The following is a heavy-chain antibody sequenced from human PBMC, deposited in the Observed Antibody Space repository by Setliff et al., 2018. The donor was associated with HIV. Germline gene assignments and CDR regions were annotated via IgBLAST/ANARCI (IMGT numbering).Heavy chain of an antibody. CDR1: GGSVSGYY. V-gene: IGHV4-59*08. CDR2: IYSGGCT. CDR3: SRGSYYMDV. Sequence: SETLSLTCSVSGGSVSGYYWGWIRQPPGQELEWIGYIYSGGCTIYSASLKSRVSISVDTSKNQVSLRLSSVTAADTAVYHCSRGSYYMDVWGKGTTVTVSS. D-gene: IGHD3-16*01. J-gene: IGHJ6*03.